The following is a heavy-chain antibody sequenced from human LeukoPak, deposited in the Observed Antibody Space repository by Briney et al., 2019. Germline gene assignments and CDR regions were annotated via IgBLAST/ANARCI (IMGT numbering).Heavy chain of an antibody. J-gene: IGHJ4*02. Sequence: ASVKVSCKASGYTFTNNLTHWVRQAPGQGLEWMSKINPGSGSATYAQKFQGRVTVTRDMSTNTVYMELSSLRSEDTAVYYCARDYTKNWCVDYWGQGTLVTVSS. CDR2: INPGSGSA. CDR1: GYTFTNNL. CDR3: ARDYTKNWCVDY. D-gene: IGHD2-8*02. V-gene: IGHV1-46*01.